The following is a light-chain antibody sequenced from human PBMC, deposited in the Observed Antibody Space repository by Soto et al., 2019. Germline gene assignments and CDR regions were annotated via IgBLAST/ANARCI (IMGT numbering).Light chain of an antibody. CDR2: GAS. CDR1: QSVSSN. CDR3: QHSWT. V-gene: IGKV3-15*01. Sequence: EIVMTQSPATLSVSPGERATLSCRASQSVSSNLAWYQQKPGQAPRLLIYGASTRATGIPARFSGSGSGTEFTLTISSLQSEYFAVYYSQHSWTFGQGTKVEIK. J-gene: IGKJ1*01.